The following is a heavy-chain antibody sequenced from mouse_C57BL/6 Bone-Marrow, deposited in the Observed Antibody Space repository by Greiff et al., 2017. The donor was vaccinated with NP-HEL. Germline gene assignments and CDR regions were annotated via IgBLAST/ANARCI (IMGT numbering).Heavy chain of an antibody. J-gene: IGHJ3*01. Sequence: QVQLKESGAELARPGASVKLSCKASGYTFTSYGISWVKQRTGQGLEWIGEFYPRSGNNYYNEKFKGKATLTADKSSSTAYMGLRRLTSEDSAVYFCARFDSSGPSCAYWGQGTLVTVSA. D-gene: IGHD3-2*02. CDR2: FYPRSGNN. CDR1: GYTFTSYG. CDR3: ARFDSSGPSCAY. V-gene: IGHV1-81*01.